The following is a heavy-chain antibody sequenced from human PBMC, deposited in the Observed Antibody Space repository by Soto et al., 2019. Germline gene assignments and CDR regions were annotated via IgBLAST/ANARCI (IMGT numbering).Heavy chain of an antibody. CDR1: GYTFTTYG. J-gene: IGHJ3*01. D-gene: IGHD3-16*01. CDR3: ARSLPQGGVEEVDAFDL. Sequence: QVQLAQSGAEVKKPGASVKVTCTASGYTFTTYGISWVRQAPGQGFEWMGWISPNNGNTNFAQKFQGRVTMTTDTSTSTAYMELRSLKSDDTAVYYCARSLPQGGVEEVDAFDLWGQGTMVTVSS. CDR2: ISPNNGNT. V-gene: IGHV1-18*01.